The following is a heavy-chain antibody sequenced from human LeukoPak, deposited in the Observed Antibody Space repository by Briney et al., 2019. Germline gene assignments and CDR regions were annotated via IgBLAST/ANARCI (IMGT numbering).Heavy chain of an antibody. J-gene: IGHJ3*02. CDR2: ISSSSSYI. CDR3: AREGLWVGPDSGKTRHPYWEI. V-gene: IGHV3-21*01. Sequence: GGSLRLSCAASGFTFSSYSMNWVRQAPGKGLEWVSSISSSSSYIYYADSVKGRFTISRDNAKNSLNLQMSSLRAEDTAVYYCAREGLWVGPDSGKTRHPYWEIWGQGTMVTVSS. CDR1: GFTFSSYS. D-gene: IGHD2-21*01.